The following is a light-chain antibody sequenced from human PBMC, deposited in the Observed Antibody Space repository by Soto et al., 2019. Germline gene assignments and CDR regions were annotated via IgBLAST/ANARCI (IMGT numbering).Light chain of an antibody. CDR3: QQYVTSAIT. Sequence: EIVFTQSPGTLSFSPGERATLSCRASQSVGSRLAWYQQKPGQAPRLLISGASSRATGIPGRFSGSGSGTDFTLTISRLEPEDLALYYCQQYVTSAITLGQGTRLEIK. CDR1: QSVGSRL. J-gene: IGKJ5*01. CDR2: GAS. V-gene: IGKV3-20*01.